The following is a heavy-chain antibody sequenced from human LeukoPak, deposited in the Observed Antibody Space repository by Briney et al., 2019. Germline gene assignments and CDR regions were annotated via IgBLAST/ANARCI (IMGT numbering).Heavy chain of an antibody. V-gene: IGHV3-30*02. Sequence: GGSLRLSCAASGFTFNSNGMHWVRQAPGKGLDWVAFIRYDGSIKHYADSVKGRFTISRDNSKNTLFLQVNGLRPEDTAVYYCGKGSSTSGCPDYWGQGTLVTVSS. CDR1: GFTFNSNG. CDR3: GKGSSTSGCPDY. D-gene: IGHD6-19*01. J-gene: IGHJ4*02. CDR2: IRYDGSIK.